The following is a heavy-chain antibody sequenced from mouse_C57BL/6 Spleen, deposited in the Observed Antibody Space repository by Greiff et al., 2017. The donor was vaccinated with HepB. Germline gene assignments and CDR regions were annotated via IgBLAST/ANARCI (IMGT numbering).Heavy chain of an antibody. V-gene: IGHV1-50*01. Sequence: QVQLQQPGAELVKPGASVTLSCKASGYTFTSYWMQWVIQRPGQGLEWIGELGTSDSYTNYNQKLKSKSTLTVDTSSSTAYMQLSSLTSEDTAVYYCARRGLRLGNDFDCWGQGTTLTVAS. CDR1: GYTFTSYW. CDR3: ARRGLRLGNDFDC. D-gene: IGHD2-4*01. CDR2: LGTSDSYT. J-gene: IGHJ2*01.